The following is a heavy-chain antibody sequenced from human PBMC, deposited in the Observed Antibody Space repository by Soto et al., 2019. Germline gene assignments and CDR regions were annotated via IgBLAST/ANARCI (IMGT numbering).Heavy chain of an antibody. CDR1: GFTFSSYA. V-gene: IGHV3-64*01. CDR3: ARHKIAAANWFDP. J-gene: IGHJ5*02. CDR2: ISSNGGST. D-gene: IGHD6-13*01. Sequence: GGSLRLSCAASGFTFSSYAMHWVRQAPGKGLEYVSAISSNGGSTYYANSVKGRFTISRDNSKNTLYLQMGSLRAEDMAVYYCARHKIAAANWFDPWGQGTLVTVSS.